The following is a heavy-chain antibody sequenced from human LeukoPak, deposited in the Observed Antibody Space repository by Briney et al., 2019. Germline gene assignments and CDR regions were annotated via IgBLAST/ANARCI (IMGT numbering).Heavy chain of an antibody. Sequence: GASVKVSCKPSGYTFTDFYIHWVRQAPGQGLKWMGWINPKNGATKYSQNFRGRVTMTRDTSIDTAYMELSSLTSDDTAIYYCVRPTHRLTVTTAIDYWGQGTLVTVSS. CDR2: INPKNGAT. V-gene: IGHV1-2*02. D-gene: IGHD4-17*01. CDR3: VRPTHRLTVTTAIDY. J-gene: IGHJ4*02. CDR1: GYTFTDFY.